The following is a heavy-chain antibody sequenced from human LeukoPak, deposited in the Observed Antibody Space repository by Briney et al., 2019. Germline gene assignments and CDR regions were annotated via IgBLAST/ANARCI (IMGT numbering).Heavy chain of an antibody. D-gene: IGHD3-3*01. CDR1: GYTLTELS. V-gene: IGHV3-30-3*01. Sequence: SCKVSGYTLTELSMHWVRQAPGKGLEWVAVISYDGSNKYYADSVKGRFTISRDNSKNTLYLQMNSLRAEDTAVYYCARDYDFPIHRYDYWGQGTLVTVSS. J-gene: IGHJ4*02. CDR2: ISYDGSNK. CDR3: ARDYDFPIHRYDY.